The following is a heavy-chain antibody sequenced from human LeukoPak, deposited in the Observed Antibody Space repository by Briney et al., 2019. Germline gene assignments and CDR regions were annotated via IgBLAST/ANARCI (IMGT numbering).Heavy chain of an antibody. CDR1: GFSLNPSGVG. Sequence: SGPTLVNPTQTLTLTCTFSGFSLNPSGVGVGWIRQPPGKALEWLALIYWNDDKRYSPSLKSRLTITKDTSKNQVVLTLTNMDPVDTATYYCAHNYFDEVLDYWGQGTLVTVSS. V-gene: IGHV2-5*01. D-gene: IGHD1-1*01. CDR3: AHNYFDEVLDY. J-gene: IGHJ4*02. CDR2: IYWNDDK.